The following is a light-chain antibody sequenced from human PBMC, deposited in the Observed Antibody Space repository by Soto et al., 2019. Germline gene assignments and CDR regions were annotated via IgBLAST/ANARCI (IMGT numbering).Light chain of an antibody. J-gene: IGLJ1*01. V-gene: IGLV2-14*03. Sequence: QSALTQPASVSGSPGQSITISCTGTSSDVVGFNYVSWYQQHPGKAPKLMIYDVTNRPSGVSYRFPGSKSGNTASLSISGLQAEDEADYYCNSYTSSSTYVFGTGTKLTVL. CDR3: NSYTSSSTYV. CDR1: SSDVVGFNY. CDR2: DVT.